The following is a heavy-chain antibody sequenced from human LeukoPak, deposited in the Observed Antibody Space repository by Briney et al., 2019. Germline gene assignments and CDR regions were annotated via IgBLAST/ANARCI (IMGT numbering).Heavy chain of an antibody. CDR3: ARGLWGSHGRRDY. Sequence: ASVKVSCKASGYTFTGYYMHWVRQAPGQGLEWMGWINPNSGGTNYAQKFQGRVTMTRDTSISTAYMELSRLRSDDTAVYYCARGLWGSHGRRDYWGQGTLVTVSS. CDR1: GYTFTGYY. D-gene: IGHD3-16*01. CDR2: INPNSGGT. J-gene: IGHJ4*02. V-gene: IGHV1-2*02.